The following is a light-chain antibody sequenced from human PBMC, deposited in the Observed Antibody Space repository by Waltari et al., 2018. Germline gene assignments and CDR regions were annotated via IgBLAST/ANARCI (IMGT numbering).Light chain of an antibody. V-gene: IGKV1-5*03. CDR1: QSVKNT. J-gene: IGKJ4*01. CDR2: KAS. Sequence: DIQMTQSPSTLSASVGDRVTITCRAIQSVKNTLAWYQQKAGKAPNVVIHKASRLESGVPSRFSGSGYGTEFTLTISSLQPDDFATYYCQEYDTLPVTFGGGTKVEIK. CDR3: QEYDTLPVT.